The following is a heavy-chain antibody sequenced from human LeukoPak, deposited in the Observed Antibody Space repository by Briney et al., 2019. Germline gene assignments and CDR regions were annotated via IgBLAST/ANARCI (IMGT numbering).Heavy chain of an antibody. D-gene: IGHD7-27*01. CDR2: IRYDGSNK. V-gene: IGHV3-30*02. CDR1: GFTFSSYG. Sequence: GGSLRLSCAASGFTFSSYGMHWVRQAPGKGLEWVAFIRYDGSNKYYADSVKGRFTISRDNSKNTLYLQMNSLRAEDTAVYYCAKIRDRQPWGAFDIWGQGIMVTVSS. J-gene: IGHJ3*02. CDR3: AKIRDRQPWGAFDI.